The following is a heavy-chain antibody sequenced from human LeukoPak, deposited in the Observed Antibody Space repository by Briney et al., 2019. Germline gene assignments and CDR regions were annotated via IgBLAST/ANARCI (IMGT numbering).Heavy chain of an antibody. CDR3: AREAGGFGGSGYMDV. CDR2: IIPIFGTA. J-gene: IGHJ6*03. Sequence: ASVKVSCKASGGTFSSYAISWVRQAPGQGLEWMGGIIPIFGTANYAQKFQGRVTITADESTSTAYMELSSLRSEDTAVYYCAREAGGFGGSGYMDVWGKGTTVTISS. CDR1: GGTFSSYA. V-gene: IGHV1-69*13. D-gene: IGHD3-10*01.